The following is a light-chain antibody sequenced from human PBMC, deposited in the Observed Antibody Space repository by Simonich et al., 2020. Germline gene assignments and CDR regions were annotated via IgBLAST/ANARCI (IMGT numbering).Light chain of an antibody. CDR2: DVS. CDR1: SRDVGGYNY. Sequence: QSALTQPRSVSGSPGQSVTISCTGTSRDVGGYNYVSWYQQHPGKAPKLIIYDVSKRPSGVSDRFSGSKSGNTASLTISGLQAEDEADYYCCSYAGSYSWVFGGGTKLTVL. V-gene: IGLV2-11*01. J-gene: IGLJ3*02. CDR3: CSYAGSYSWV.